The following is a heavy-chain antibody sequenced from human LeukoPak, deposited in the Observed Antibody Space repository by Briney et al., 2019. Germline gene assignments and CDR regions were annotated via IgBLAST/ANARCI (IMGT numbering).Heavy chain of an antibody. CDR1: GGSLESYY. CDR3: ASTTYYYDSSGYYFLDF. J-gene: IGHJ4*02. D-gene: IGHD3-22*01. CDR2: IYTSGST. Sequence: SETLSLTCTVSGGSLESYYWSWIRQPAGKGLDWIGRIYTSGSTNYNPSLKSRVTMSVDTSKNQFSLKLSSVTAADTAVYYCASTTYYYDSSGYYFLDFWGQGTLVTVSS. V-gene: IGHV4-4*07.